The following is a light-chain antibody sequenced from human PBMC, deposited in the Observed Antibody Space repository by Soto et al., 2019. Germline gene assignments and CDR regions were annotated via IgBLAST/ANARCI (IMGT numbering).Light chain of an antibody. CDR2: DAS. J-gene: IGKJ2*01. CDR1: QDISNY. V-gene: IGKV1-33*01. CDR3: QQYDNLPMYT. Sequence: DIQMTQSPSSLSASVGDRVTITCQASQDISNYLNWYQQKPGKAPKLLIYDASNLETGVQSRFSGSGSGTDYTFTISSLQPEDIATYYCQQYDNLPMYTFGQVTKLEIK.